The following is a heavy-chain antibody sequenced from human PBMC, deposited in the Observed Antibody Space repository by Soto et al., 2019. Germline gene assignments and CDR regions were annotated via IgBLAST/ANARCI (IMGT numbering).Heavy chain of an antibody. Sequence: EVQLVESGGGLVQPGGSLRLSCAASGFPFSHSWMTWVRQAPGKGLEWVANIKQDGSEKYYVDSVKGRFTISRDNATNSVYLQMNSLRAEDTAVYYCARESWQFLPDYWGQGTLVTVSS. CDR2: IKQDGSEK. CDR3: ARESWQFLPDY. CDR1: GFPFSHSW. D-gene: IGHD3-3*01. J-gene: IGHJ4*02. V-gene: IGHV3-7*03.